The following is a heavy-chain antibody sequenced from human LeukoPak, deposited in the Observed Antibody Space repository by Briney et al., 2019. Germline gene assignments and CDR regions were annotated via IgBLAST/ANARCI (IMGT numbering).Heavy chain of an antibody. D-gene: IGHD3-16*01. J-gene: IGHJ3*02. CDR2: INYTGST. V-gene: IGHV4-34*01. CDR1: GGSFSGFY. Sequence: SDTLSLTCAVYGGSFSGFYWSWIRHVPGKGLEWIGEINYTGSTSYNPSLKSRVTISVDTSQNQFFLLLTSVTAAATAVYYCARVFGAFDIWGQGTMVTVSS. CDR3: ARVFGAFDI.